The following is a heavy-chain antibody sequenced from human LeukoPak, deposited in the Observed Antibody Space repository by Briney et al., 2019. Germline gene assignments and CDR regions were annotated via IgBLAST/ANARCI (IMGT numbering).Heavy chain of an antibody. Sequence: GGSLRLSCAASGFTFSSYSMNWVRQAPGKGLEWVSSISSSSSYIYYADSVKGRFTISRDNAKNSLYLQMNSLRAEDTAVYYCVSERIAAAGFDYWGQGTLVTVSS. CDR3: VSERIAAAGFDY. CDR1: GFTFSSYS. J-gene: IGHJ4*02. CDR2: ISSSSSYI. V-gene: IGHV3-21*01. D-gene: IGHD6-13*01.